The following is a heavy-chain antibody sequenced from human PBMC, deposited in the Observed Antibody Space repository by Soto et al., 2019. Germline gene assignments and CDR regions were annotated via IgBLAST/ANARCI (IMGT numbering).Heavy chain of an antibody. J-gene: IGHJ2*01. CDR3: SKSPGTSYNFWSTSYSYPTDRDWYFDL. Sequence: GGSLRLSCAASGFTFSGSAMHWVRQTSGKGLEWIGRIRTTANNYATAYAASVKGRFTISRDDSKNTAYLHMNSLITEDTAVYYCSKSPGTSYNFWSTSYSYPTDRDWYFDLWGRGTLVTVSS. CDR2: IRTTANNYAT. CDR1: GFTFSGSA. D-gene: IGHD3-3*01. V-gene: IGHV3-73*01.